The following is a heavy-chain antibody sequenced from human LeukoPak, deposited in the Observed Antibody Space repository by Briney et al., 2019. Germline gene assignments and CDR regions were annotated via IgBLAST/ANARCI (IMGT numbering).Heavy chain of an antibody. Sequence: GGSLRLSCAASGFTFGSYWMSWVRQAPGKGLEWVANIKQDGSEKYYVDSVKGRFTISRDNAKNSLYLQMNSLRAEDTAVYYCARGGSYLVDYWGQGTLVTVSS. D-gene: IGHD1-26*01. CDR3: ARGGSYLVDY. CDR1: GFTFGSYW. CDR2: IKQDGSEK. J-gene: IGHJ4*02. V-gene: IGHV3-7*04.